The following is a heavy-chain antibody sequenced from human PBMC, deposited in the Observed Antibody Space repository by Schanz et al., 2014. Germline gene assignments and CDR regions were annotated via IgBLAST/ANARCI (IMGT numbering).Heavy chain of an antibody. D-gene: IGHD2-21*02. J-gene: IGHJ6*03. CDR1: GFTFSNYG. CDR2: ISNSGTYT. Sequence: VQLVESGGDLVKPGGSLRLSCEASGFTFSNYGMNWVRQAPGKGLEWISYISNSGTYTKYADSVKGRFTISRDNAKNSLYLQMNSLRAEDTGVYYCARPSDSSWYMDVWGKGTTVTVSS. V-gene: IGHV3-48*01. CDR3: ARPSDSSWYMDV.